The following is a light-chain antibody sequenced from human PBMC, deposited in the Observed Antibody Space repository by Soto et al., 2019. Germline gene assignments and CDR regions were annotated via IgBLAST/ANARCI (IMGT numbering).Light chain of an antibody. V-gene: IGLV1-44*01. J-gene: IGLJ1*01. CDR1: SSNIGSSS. CDR2: NDN. CDR3: AAWDVSLNGLYV. Sequence: QSLLTQPPSSSGTPGQRVTISCSGSSSNIGSSSVNWYQQFPGTAPKLLIYNDNQWPSGVPDRFSGSRSGTSASLAISGLQSEDEADYYCAAWDVSLNGLYVFGTGTKVTVL.